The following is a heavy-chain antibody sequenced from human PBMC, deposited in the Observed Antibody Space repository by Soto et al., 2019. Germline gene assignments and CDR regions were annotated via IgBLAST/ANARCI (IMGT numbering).Heavy chain of an antibody. Sequence: PGGSLRLSCAASGFTFDDYAMHWVRQAPGKGLEWVSGISWNSGSIGYADSVKGRFTISRDNAKNSLYLQMNSLRAEDTALYYCEKDLPTQWLGTRDAFDIWGQGTMVTVSS. CDR3: EKDLPTQWLGTRDAFDI. CDR1: GFTFDDYA. D-gene: IGHD6-19*01. J-gene: IGHJ3*02. CDR2: ISWNSGSI. V-gene: IGHV3-9*01.